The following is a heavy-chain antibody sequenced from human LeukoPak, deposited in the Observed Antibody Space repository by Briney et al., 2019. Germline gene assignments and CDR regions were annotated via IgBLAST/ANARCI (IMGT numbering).Heavy chain of an antibody. CDR2: TYYRSKWYN. V-gene: IGHV6-1*01. Sequence: SQTLSLTCAISGDSVSSNSAAWNWIRQSPSRGLEWLGRTYYRSKWYNDYAVSVKSRITINPDTSKNQFSLQLNSVTPEDTAVYYCARDLAYSSSWSNWFDPWGQGTLVTVSS. D-gene: IGHD6-13*01. CDR1: GDSVSSNSAA. J-gene: IGHJ5*02. CDR3: ARDLAYSSSWSNWFDP.